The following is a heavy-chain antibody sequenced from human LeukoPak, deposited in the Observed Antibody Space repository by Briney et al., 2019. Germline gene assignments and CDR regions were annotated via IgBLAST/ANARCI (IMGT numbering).Heavy chain of an antibody. Sequence: PSETLSLTCTVSGYSISSGYYWGWIRQPPGKGLEWIGSIYHSGSTNYNPSLKSRVTISVDTSKNQFSLKLSSVTAADTAVYYCAREYYYGSGSYQINWFDPWGQGTLVTVSS. D-gene: IGHD3-10*01. CDR1: GYSISSGYY. V-gene: IGHV4-38-2*02. CDR2: IYHSGST. CDR3: AREYYYGSGSYQINWFDP. J-gene: IGHJ5*02.